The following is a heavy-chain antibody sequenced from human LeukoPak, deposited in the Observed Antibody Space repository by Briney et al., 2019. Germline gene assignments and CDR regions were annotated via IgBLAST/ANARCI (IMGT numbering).Heavy chain of an antibody. CDR1: GITFSSYW. CDR3: ARGGYCSSTSCYTVPYYMDV. CDR2: INSDGSST. D-gene: IGHD2-2*02. Sequence: GGSLRLSCAASGITFSSYWMHWVRQAPGKGLGLVSRINSDGSSTSYADSVKGRFTISRDNAKNTLYLQMNSLRADDTAVYYCARGGYCSSTSCYTVPYYMDVWGKGSTVTVSS. J-gene: IGHJ6*03. V-gene: IGHV3-74*01.